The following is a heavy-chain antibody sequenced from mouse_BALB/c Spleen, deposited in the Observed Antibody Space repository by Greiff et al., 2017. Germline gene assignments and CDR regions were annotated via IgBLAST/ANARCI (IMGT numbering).Heavy chain of an antibody. CDR2: ISYSGST. CDR3: ARSPLLRLGWFAY. J-gene: IGHJ3*01. CDR1: GYSITSDYA. Sequence: EVQLQQSGPGLVKPSQSLSLTCTVTGYSITSDYAWNWIRQFPGNKLEWMGYISYSGSTSYNPSLKSRISITRDTSKNQFFLQLNSVTTEDTATYYCARSPLLRLGWFAYWGQGTLVTVSA. V-gene: IGHV3-2*02. D-gene: IGHD1-2*01.